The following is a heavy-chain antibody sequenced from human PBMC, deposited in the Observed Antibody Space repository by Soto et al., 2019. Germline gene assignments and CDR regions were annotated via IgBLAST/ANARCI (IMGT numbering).Heavy chain of an antibody. CDR1: GGTFRNYP. CDR3: ARGPLAVLNYFES. V-gene: IGHV1-69*02. D-gene: IGHD2-15*01. Sequence: QVQLVQSGTEVKKPGSSVNVSCKAYGGTFRNYPIKWVRQAPGQGLEWMGSIFPLTDIPDYAQNFQARLTISADKSTSTAYMELSSLTSDYTAMYFCARGPLAVLNYFESWGQGTLVTVSS. CDR2: IFPLTDIP. J-gene: IGHJ4*02.